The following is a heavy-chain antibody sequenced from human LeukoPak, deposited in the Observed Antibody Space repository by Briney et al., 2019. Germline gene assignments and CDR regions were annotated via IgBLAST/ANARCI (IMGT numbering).Heavy chain of an antibody. CDR1: GYTFTGYY. CDR2: INPNSGGT. J-gene: IGHJ4*02. D-gene: IGHD3-22*01. V-gene: IGHV1-2*02. Sequence: KPGASVKVSCKASGYTFTGYYMHWVRQAPGQELEWMGWINPNSGGTNYAQKFQGRVTMTRDTSISTAYMELSRLRSDDTAVYYCARDFYDSSGYIDYWGQGTLVTVSS. CDR3: ARDFYDSSGYIDY.